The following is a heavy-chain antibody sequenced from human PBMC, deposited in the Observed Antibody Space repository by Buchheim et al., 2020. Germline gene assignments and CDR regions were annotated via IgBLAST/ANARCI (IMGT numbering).Heavy chain of an antibody. CDR3: TRATNLLAHFMIDY. Sequence: EVQLVESGGGLVQPGGSLRLSCAASGFTFSDHFMDWLRQAPGKGLEWVGRSRNKANGHTTEYAASVKGRFTISRDDSENSLYLQMNSLKTEDTAVYFCTRATNLLAHFMIDYWGQGTL. J-gene: IGHJ4*02. CDR1: GFTFSDHF. D-gene: IGHD3-16*01. CDR2: SRNKANGHTT. V-gene: IGHV3-72*01.